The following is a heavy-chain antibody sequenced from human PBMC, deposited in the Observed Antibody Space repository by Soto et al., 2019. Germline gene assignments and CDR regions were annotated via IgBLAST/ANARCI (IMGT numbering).Heavy chain of an antibody. Sequence: PSQTLSLTCAISRDSVSSNSAAWNWIRQSPSRGLEWLGRTYYRAKWYNDYAVSVKSRITITPDTSKNQFSLQLNSVTAEDTAVYYCARDPSGEGATTPGFDYWGQGTLVTVSS. CDR1: RDSVSSNSAA. CDR2: TYYRAKWYN. J-gene: IGHJ4*02. CDR3: ARDPSGEGATTPGFDY. D-gene: IGHD1-26*01. V-gene: IGHV6-1*01.